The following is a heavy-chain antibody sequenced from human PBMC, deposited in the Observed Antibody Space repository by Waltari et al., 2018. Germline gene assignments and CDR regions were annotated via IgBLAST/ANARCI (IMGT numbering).Heavy chain of an antibody. D-gene: IGHD3-16*02. J-gene: IGHJ5*02. CDR1: GGSFSGYY. CDR2: INHSGST. CDR3: ARGRLSSQLQARGRRGNWFDP. V-gene: IGHV4-34*01. Sequence: QVQLNQRGAGLLKASETLSLTCAVYGGSFSGYYWNWITKPPGKGLDWIGEINHSGSTNYNPSLKSRFTISGDTSKNQFSLRLTSGTAADTSVYYCARGRLSSQLQARGRRGNWFDPWGQGTLVTVSS.